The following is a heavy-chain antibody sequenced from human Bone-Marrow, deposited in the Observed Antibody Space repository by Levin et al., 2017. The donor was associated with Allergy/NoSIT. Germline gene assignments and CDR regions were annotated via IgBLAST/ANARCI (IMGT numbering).Heavy chain of an antibody. CDR3: ARVVWFGGQYYFDS. CDR1: GGSISTHTFY. CDR2: LFYSGTT. J-gene: IGHJ4*02. Sequence: SETLSLTCTVSGGSISTHTFYWGWIRQPPGKGLEWIGSLFYSGTTHYDPSFKSRVTISVDTSKDQFSLRMTSVSAADTAVYYCARVVWFGGQYYFDSWGQGILVTVSS. D-gene: IGHD3-10*01. V-gene: IGHV4-39*01.